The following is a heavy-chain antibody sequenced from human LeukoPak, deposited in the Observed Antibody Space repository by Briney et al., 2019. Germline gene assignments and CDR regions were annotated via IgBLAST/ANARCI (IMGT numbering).Heavy chain of an antibody. V-gene: IGHV4-61*01. CDR3: ARAPSMAMGDAFDI. Sequence: SETLSLTCTVSHYSISSNYYWGWIRQPPGKGLEWIGYIYYSGSTNYNPSLKSRVTISVDTSKNQFSLKLSSVTAADTAVYYCARAPSMAMGDAFDIWGQGTMVTVSS. J-gene: IGHJ3*02. D-gene: IGHD5-18*01. CDR1: HYSISSNYY. CDR2: IYYSGST.